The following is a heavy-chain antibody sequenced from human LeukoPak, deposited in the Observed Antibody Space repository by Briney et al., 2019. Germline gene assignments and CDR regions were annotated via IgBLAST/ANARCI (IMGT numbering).Heavy chain of an antibody. CDR3: ARARVPGPFDAFDI. D-gene: IGHD1-1*01. CDR2: ISYDGSNK. J-gene: IGHJ3*02. CDR1: GFTFSSYA. V-gene: IGHV3-30*04. Sequence: GGSLRLSCAASGFTFSSYAMHWVRQAPGKGLEWVAVISYDGSNKYYADSVKGRFTISRDNAKNSLYLQMNSLRAEDTAVYYCARARVPGPFDAFDIWGQGTMVTVSS.